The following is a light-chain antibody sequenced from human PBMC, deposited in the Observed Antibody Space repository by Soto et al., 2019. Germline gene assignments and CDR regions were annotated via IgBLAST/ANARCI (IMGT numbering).Light chain of an antibody. CDR3: SSYTTSSTRV. J-gene: IGLJ1*01. CDR2: EVT. Sequence: PXLIIFEVTNRPSGVSNRFSGSKSGNTASLTISGLQAEDEADYYCSSYTTSSTRVFGTGTKVTVL. V-gene: IGLV2-14*01.